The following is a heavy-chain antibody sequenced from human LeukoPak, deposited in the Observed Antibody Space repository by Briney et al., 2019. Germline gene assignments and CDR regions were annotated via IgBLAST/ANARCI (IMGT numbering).Heavy chain of an antibody. Sequence: PGGSLRLSCAASGFTFSSYSMNWVRQAPGKGLEWVSSISSSSSYIYYADSVKGRFTISRDNAKNSLYLQMNSLRAEDTAIYYCARDRYRGYYYDYWGQGTLVTVSS. CDR1: GFTFSSYS. J-gene: IGHJ4*02. CDR2: ISSSSSYI. V-gene: IGHV3-21*01. CDR3: ARDRYRGYYYDY. D-gene: IGHD3-16*02.